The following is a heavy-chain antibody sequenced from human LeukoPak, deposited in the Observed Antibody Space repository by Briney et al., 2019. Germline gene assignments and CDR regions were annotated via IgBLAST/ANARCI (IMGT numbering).Heavy chain of an antibody. D-gene: IGHD1-1*01. V-gene: IGHV3-30-3*01. J-gene: IGHJ4*02. Sequence: GGSLRLSCAASGFTFSSYAMHWVRQAPGKGLEWVAVISYDGSNKYYAGSVKGRFTISRDNSKNTLYLQMNSLRAEDTAVYYCARAGGTPYFDYWGQGTLVTVSS. CDR3: ARAGGTPYFDY. CDR1: GFTFSSYA. CDR2: ISYDGSNK.